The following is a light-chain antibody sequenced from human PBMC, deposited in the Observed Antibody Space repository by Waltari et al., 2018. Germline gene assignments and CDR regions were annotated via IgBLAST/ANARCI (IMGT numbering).Light chain of an antibody. CDR1: ALLAQS. CDR3: QSTDTSGVL. J-gene: IGLJ2*01. V-gene: IGLV3-25*03. CDR2: NDT. Sequence: SDELPQPPSLSVSPGQTARIPCCGDALLAQSAHWYQQKAGQAPVLKIYNDTERPSGIPERFSGSSSGTTVTLTITGVRAEDEADYYCQSTDTSGVLFGGGTRLTVL.